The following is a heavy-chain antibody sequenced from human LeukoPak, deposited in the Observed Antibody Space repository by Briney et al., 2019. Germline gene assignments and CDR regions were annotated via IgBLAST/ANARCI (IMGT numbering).Heavy chain of an antibody. J-gene: IGHJ4*02. CDR1: GESVGHGGSS. Sequence: PETLSLTCAVSGESVGHGGSSWSWIRQPPGKGLEWIGSIYYSGSTYYNPSLKSRVTISVDTSKNQFSLKLSSVTAADTAVYYCARTLFITMVPNWGQGTLVTVSS. D-gene: IGHD3-10*01. CDR3: ARTLFITMVPN. CDR2: IYYSGST. V-gene: IGHV4-39*01.